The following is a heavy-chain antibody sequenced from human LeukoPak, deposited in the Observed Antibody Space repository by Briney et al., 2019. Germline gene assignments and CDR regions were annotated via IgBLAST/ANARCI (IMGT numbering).Heavy chain of an antibody. Sequence: ASVKVSCKASGYTFTSYYIHWVRQAPGQGLEWMAIINPSGGSTRYAQKFQGRVTMTRDMSTSTVYMELSSLRSEDTAVYYCARDLRPSYDSSGYYYPGDYWGQGTLVTVSS. D-gene: IGHD3-22*01. CDR3: ARDLRPSYDSSGYYYPGDY. CDR1: GYTFTSYY. J-gene: IGHJ4*02. V-gene: IGHV1-46*01. CDR2: INPSGGST.